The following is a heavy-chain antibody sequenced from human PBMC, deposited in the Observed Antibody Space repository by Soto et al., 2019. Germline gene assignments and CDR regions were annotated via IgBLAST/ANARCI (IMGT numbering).Heavy chain of an antibody. J-gene: IGHJ3*02. CDR3: ARAWPRATDAFDI. CDR2: IIPIFGTA. V-gene: IGHV1-69*13. D-gene: IGHD1-26*01. Sequence: SVKVSCKASGYTFTSYGISWVRQAPGQGLEWMGGIIPIFGTANYAQKFQGRVTITADESTSTAYMELSSLRSEDTAVYYCARAWPRATDAFDIWGQGTMVTVSS. CDR1: GYTFTSYG.